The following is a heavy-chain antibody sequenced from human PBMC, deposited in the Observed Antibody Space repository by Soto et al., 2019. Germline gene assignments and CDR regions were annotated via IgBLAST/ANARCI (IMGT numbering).Heavy chain of an antibody. CDR2: IYYSGST. V-gene: IGHV4-31*03. D-gene: IGHD3-10*01. CDR3: AREQGASLWFGELTRNYYYYYYGMDV. Sequence: PSETLYLTCTVSGGSISSGGYYWSWIRQHPGKGLEWIGYIYYSGSTYYNPSLKSRVTISVDTSKNQFSLKLSSVTAADTAVYYCAREQGASLWFGELTRNYYYYYYGMDVWGQGTTVTVSS. J-gene: IGHJ6*02. CDR1: GGSISSGGYY.